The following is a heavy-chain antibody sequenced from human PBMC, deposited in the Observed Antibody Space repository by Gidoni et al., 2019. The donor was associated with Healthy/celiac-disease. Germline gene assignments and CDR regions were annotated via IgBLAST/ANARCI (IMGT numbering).Heavy chain of an antibody. D-gene: IGHD6-13*01. CDR3: ARDRSSWYDRYWFDP. V-gene: IGHV4-61*02. Sequence: QVQLQESGPGLVKPSQTLSPTCTVSGGSISSGSYYWSWIRQPAGKGLEWIGRIYTSGSTNYNPSLKSRVTMSVDTSKNQFSLKLSSVTAADTAVYYCARDRSSWYDRYWFDPWGQGTLVTVSS. CDR2: IYTSGST. J-gene: IGHJ5*02. CDR1: GGSISSGSYY.